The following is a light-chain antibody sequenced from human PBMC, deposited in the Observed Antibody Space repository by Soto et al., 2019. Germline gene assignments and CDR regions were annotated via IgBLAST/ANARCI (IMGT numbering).Light chain of an antibody. CDR1: QSVSSTY. CDR3: QQYNNWPPVT. V-gene: IGKV3-20*01. J-gene: IGKJ4*01. Sequence: EIVLTQSPGTLSLSPGERATLSCRASQSVSSTYLIWYQQKPGQAPRLLIYGASSRATGVPDRFSGGGSGTEFTLTISSLQSEDLAVYYCQQYNNWPPVTFGGGTKVDIK. CDR2: GAS.